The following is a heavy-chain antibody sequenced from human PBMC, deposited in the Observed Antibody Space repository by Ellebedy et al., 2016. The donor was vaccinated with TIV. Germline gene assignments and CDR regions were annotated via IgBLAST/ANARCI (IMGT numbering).Heavy chain of an antibody. CDR3: ARALTMVRGGGFDP. CDR2: INHSGST. CDR1: VGSFSGYY. V-gene: IGHV4-34*01. Sequence: MPSETLSLTCAVYVGSFSGYYWSWIRQPPGKGLEWIGEINHSGSTNYNPSLKGRVTISVDTSKNQFSLKLNSVTAADTAVYYCARALTMVRGGGFDPWGQGTLVTVSS. D-gene: IGHD3-10*01. J-gene: IGHJ5*02.